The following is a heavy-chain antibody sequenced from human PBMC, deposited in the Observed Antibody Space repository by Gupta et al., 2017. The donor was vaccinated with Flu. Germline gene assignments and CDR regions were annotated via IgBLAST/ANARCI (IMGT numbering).Heavy chain of an antibody. J-gene: IGHJ2*01. D-gene: IGHD3-22*01. CDR1: GFTFSSYE. CDR3: ARDLALDSSGYYPSYWYFDL. V-gene: IGHV3-48*03. CDR2: ISSSGSTI. Sequence: EVQLVESGGGLVQPGGSLRLSCAASGFTFSSYEMNWVRQAPGKGLEWVSYISSSGSTIYYADSVKGRFTISRDNAKNSLYLQMNSLRAEDTAVYYCARDLALDSSGYYPSYWYFDLWGRGTLVIVSS.